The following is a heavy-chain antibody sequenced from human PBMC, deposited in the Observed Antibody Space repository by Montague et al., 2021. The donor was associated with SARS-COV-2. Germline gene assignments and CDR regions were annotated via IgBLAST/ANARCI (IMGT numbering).Heavy chain of an antibody. V-gene: IGHV4-34*01. CDR1: GGSFSGYY. Sequence: SETLSLTCAVYGGSFSGYYWSWIRQPPGQGLEWIGEINHSGSTNYNPSLKSRVTISVDTSKNQFSLKLSSVTAADTAVYYCARGHRPPILLWFGVRYGYGMDVWGQGTTVTVSS. CDR3: ARGHRPPILLWFGVRYGYGMDV. J-gene: IGHJ6*02. D-gene: IGHD3-10*01. CDR2: INHSGST.